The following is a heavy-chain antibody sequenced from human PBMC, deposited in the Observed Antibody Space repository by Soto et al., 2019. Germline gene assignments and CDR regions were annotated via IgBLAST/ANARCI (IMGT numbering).Heavy chain of an antibody. Sequence: GGSLRLSCAASRFTFSSSGMHWVRQAPGKGLEWVAVISYDGSNKYYADSVKGRFTISRDNSKNTLYLQMNSLRAEDTAVYYCAKDRGNHVDLIDYWGQGTLVTVSS. D-gene: IGHD1-26*01. J-gene: IGHJ4*02. CDR2: ISYDGSNK. CDR3: AKDRGNHVDLIDY. V-gene: IGHV3-30*18. CDR1: RFTFSSSG.